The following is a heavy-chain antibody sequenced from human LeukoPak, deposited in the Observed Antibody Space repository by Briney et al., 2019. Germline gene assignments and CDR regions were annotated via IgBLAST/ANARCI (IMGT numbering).Heavy chain of an antibody. Sequence: SGGSLRLSCAASGFTFSSYAMHWVRQAPGKGLEWVAVISDDGSNKYYADSVKGRFTISRDNSKNTLYLQMNSLRAEDTAVYYCARVSPPDSSGFLLDYWGQGTLVTVSS. V-gene: IGHV3-30*04. CDR1: GFTFSSYA. CDR2: ISDDGSNK. J-gene: IGHJ4*02. CDR3: ARVSPPDSSGFLLDY. D-gene: IGHD3-22*01.